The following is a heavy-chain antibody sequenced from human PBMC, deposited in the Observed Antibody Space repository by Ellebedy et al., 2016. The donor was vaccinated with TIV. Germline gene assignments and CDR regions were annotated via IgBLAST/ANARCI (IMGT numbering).Heavy chain of an antibody. Sequence: SETLSLXCTVSGGSISPYYWSWIRQPAGKGLEWIGRIYTSGNTNYNPSLKSRVTMSVDTSKNQFSLKLSSVTAADTAVYYCAREIVVVPAARNWFNPWGQGTLVTVSS. V-gene: IGHV4-4*07. CDR1: GGSISPYY. D-gene: IGHD2-2*01. CDR3: AREIVVVPAARNWFNP. J-gene: IGHJ5*02. CDR2: IYTSGNT.